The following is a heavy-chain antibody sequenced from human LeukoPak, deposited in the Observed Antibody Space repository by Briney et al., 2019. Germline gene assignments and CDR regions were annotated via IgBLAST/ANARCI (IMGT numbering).Heavy chain of an antibody. CDR1: GGTFSSYA. V-gene: IGHV1-69*04. Sequence: ASVKVSCKASGGTFSSYAISWVRQAPGQGLEWTGRIIPIFGIANYAQKFQGRVTITADKSTSTAYMELSSLRSEDTAVYYCAIDDSSGYSVDIEDAFDIWGQGTMVTVSS. J-gene: IGHJ3*02. CDR3: AIDDSSGYSVDIEDAFDI. CDR2: IIPIFGIA. D-gene: IGHD3-22*01.